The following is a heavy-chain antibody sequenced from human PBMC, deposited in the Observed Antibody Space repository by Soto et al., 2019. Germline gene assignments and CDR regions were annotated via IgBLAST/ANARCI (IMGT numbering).Heavy chain of an antibody. J-gene: IGHJ4*02. Sequence: QVQLQESGPGLVKPSETLSLTCTVSNDSISPYYWSWIRQPPGQGLEWIGFIYYSGSTTYSPSLKRRVTISVATSKNQFSLKLTSVTAADTAIYYCARRFPPLHSGSHYFDLWGQGTLVTVSS. D-gene: IGHD3-10*01. CDR3: ARRFPPLHSGSHYFDL. V-gene: IGHV4-59*08. CDR2: IYYSGST. CDR1: NDSISPYY.